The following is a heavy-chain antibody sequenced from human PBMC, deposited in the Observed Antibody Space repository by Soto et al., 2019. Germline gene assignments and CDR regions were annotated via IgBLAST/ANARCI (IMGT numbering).Heavy chain of an antibody. Sequence: ASVKVSCKASGYTFTSYDINWVRQATGQGLEWMGWMNPNSGNTGYAQKFQGRVTMTRNTSISTAYMELSSLRSEDTAVYYCARGNVEMATIAFDYWGQGTLVTVSS. CDR1: GYTFTSYD. J-gene: IGHJ4*02. D-gene: IGHD5-12*01. CDR2: MNPNSGNT. CDR3: ARGNVEMATIAFDY. V-gene: IGHV1-8*01.